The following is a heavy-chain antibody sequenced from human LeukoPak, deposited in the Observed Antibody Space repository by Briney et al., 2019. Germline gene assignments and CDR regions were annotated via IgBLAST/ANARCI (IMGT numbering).Heavy chain of an antibody. CDR1: GGSISSYY. J-gene: IGHJ4*02. V-gene: IGHV4-59*01. CDR3: ARDPGNSYYYFDH. CDR2: IYYSGST. Sequence: SETLSLTCTVSGGSISSYYWSWIRQPPGKGLEWIGYIYYSGSTNYNPSLKGRVTISVDTSNNQFSLKLRSVTAADTAVYFCARDPGNSYYYFDHWGQGSLVTVSS. D-gene: IGHD2/OR15-2a*01.